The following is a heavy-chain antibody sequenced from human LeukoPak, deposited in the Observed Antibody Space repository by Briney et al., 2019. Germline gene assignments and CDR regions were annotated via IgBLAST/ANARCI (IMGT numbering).Heavy chain of an antibody. D-gene: IGHD3-22*01. CDR2: ISSDGSNK. Sequence: GGSLRLSCAASGFTFSSYAMHWVRQAPGKGLEWVAFISSDGSNKYYADSVKGRFTISRDNSKNTLYLQTNSLRAEDTAVYYCAKRDYDDYFDYWGQGTLVTVSS. CDR3: AKRDYDDYFDY. CDR1: GFTFSSYA. V-gene: IGHV3-30-3*02. J-gene: IGHJ4*02.